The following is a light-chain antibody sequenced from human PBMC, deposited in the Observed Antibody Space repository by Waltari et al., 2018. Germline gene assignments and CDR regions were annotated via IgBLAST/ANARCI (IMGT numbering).Light chain of an antibody. CDR2: EVN. Sequence: QSALTQPASVSGSPGPSITIPCTGSRAYVGGYTLVSWYQHHPGQAPRLLIYEVNERPSGIPSRFSGSKSGNTASLTISGLQIEDEADYYCCSYGGVNTLGVLFGGGSKLTV. V-gene: IGLV2-23*02. CDR3: CSYGGVNTLGVL. CDR1: RAYVGGYTL. J-gene: IGLJ2*01.